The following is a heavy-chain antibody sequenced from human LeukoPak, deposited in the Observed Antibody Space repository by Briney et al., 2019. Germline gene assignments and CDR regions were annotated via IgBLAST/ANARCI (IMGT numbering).Heavy chain of an antibody. CDR3: ARGNYGDYDY. Sequence: SVKVSCKASGGTFSSYTISWVRQAPGQGLEWMGRIIPILGIANYAQKLQGKVTITADKSTSTAYMELSSLRSEDTAVYYCARGNYGDYDYWGQGTLVTVSS. D-gene: IGHD4-17*01. J-gene: IGHJ4*02. CDR1: GGTFSSYT. V-gene: IGHV1-69*02. CDR2: IIPILGIA.